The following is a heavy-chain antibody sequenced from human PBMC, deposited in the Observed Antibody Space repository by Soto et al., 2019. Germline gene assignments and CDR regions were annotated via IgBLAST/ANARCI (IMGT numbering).Heavy chain of an antibody. CDR3: VKVSYSSLTTVGSAFDV. Sequence: QLVESGGGLVQPGRSLRLSCAASGFTFDDYAMHWVRQAPGKGLEWVSGISWIGDNIAYADSVKGRFITSRDNVKNSLYLQMNSLRVEDTALYHCVKVSYSSLTTVGSAFDVWGQGTMVTVS. CDR1: GFTFDDYA. V-gene: IGHV3-9*01. J-gene: IGHJ3*01. D-gene: IGHD4-4*01. CDR2: ISWIGDNI.